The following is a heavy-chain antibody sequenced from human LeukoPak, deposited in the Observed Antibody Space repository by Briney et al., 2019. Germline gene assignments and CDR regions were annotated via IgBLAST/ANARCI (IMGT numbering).Heavy chain of an antibody. Sequence: SETLSLTCTVSGGSISSYYWSWIRQPPGKGLEWIGHIYYSGSTNYSPSLKSRVTISVDTSKNQFSLKLSSVTAADTAVYYCARVRDGDYYWYFDLWGRGTLVTVSS. CDR1: GGSISSYY. D-gene: IGHD4-17*01. V-gene: IGHV4-59*01. CDR3: ARVRDGDYYWYFDL. J-gene: IGHJ2*01. CDR2: IYYSGST.